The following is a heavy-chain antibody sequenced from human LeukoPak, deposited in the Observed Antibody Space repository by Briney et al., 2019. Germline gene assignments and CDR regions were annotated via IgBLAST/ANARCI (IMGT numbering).Heavy chain of an antibody. CDR2: MNPNSGNT. J-gene: IGHJ4*02. CDR1: GYTFTSYD. V-gene: IGHV1-8*01. Sequence: ASVNVSFKASGYTFTSYDINWVRQATGQGLEWMGWMNPNSGNTGYAQKFQGRVTMTRNTSISTAYMELSSLRSEDTAVYYCARGRGKKLYYFDYWGQGTLVTVSS. CDR3: ARGRGKKLYYFDY. D-gene: IGHD3-10*01.